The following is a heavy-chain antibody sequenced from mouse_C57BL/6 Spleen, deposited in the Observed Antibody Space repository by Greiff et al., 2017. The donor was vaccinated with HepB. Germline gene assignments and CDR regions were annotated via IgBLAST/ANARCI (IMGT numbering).Heavy chain of an antibody. D-gene: IGHD4-1*01. Sequence: QVQLQQSGAELVKPGASVTLSCKASGYTFPSYLMHWVKQRPGQGLEWIGMIHPNSGSTNYNEKFKSKATLTVDKSSSTAYMQLSSLTSEDSAVYYCARSNWDVFAYWGQGTLVTVSA. CDR2: IHPNSGST. CDR1: GYTFPSYL. V-gene: IGHV1-64*01. J-gene: IGHJ3*01. CDR3: ARSNWDVFAY.